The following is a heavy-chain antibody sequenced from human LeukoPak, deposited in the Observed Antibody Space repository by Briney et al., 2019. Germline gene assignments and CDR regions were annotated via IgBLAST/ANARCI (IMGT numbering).Heavy chain of an antibody. CDR1: GFTFSRYW. V-gene: IGHV3-7*01. CDR3: ARGPDYYEAFDI. D-gene: IGHD3-10*01. Sequence: GGSLRLSCAASGFTFSRYWMSWVRQAPGKGLKYVANIKQDGSEKYYVDSVKGRFTISRDNAKNSLYLQMNSLRAEDTAVYYCARGPDYYEAFDIWGQGTMVTVSS. CDR2: IKQDGSEK. J-gene: IGHJ3*02.